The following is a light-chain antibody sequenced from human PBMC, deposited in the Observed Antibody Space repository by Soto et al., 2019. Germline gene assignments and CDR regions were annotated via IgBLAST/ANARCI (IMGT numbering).Light chain of an antibody. V-gene: IGKV1-5*01. CDR3: QHYDSYPIT. Sequence: DIQMTQSPSTLSASVGDRVTITCRASQSISGWLAWYQQRPGKAPNLLIFDVSSSESGVPSRFSGSGYGTEFTLTISSLQPDDFATYYCQHYDSYPITFGQGTRLEI. J-gene: IGKJ5*01. CDR1: QSISGW. CDR2: DVS.